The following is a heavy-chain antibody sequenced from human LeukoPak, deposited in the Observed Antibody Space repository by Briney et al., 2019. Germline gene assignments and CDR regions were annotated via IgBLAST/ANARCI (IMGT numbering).Heavy chain of an antibody. V-gene: IGHV1-69*04. CDR2: IIPILGIA. J-gene: IGHJ4*02. CDR1: GGTFSSYA. CDR3: AREMGYIMVRGVTANFDY. Sequence: GASVKVSCKASGGTFSSYAISWVRQAPGQGLEWMGRIIPILGIANYAQKFQGRVTITADKSTSTAYMELSSLRSEDTAVYYCAREMGYIMVRGVTANFDYWGQGTLVTVSS. D-gene: IGHD3-10*01.